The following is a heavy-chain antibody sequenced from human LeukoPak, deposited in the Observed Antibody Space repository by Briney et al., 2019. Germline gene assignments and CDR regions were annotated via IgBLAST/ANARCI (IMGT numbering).Heavy chain of an antibody. CDR1: GGSFSFYY. D-gene: IGHD6-6*01. CDR3: ARRGGKYSSSSINY. CDR2: INHSGKA. J-gene: IGHJ1*01. V-gene: IGHV4-34*01. Sequence: SETLSLTCAVYGGSFSFYYWTWIRQPPGKGLEWIGEINHSGKANYNPSLKSRVAMTVDTSKSQFSLNLTSLTAADTAVYYCARRGGKYSSSSINYWGQGTLVTVSS.